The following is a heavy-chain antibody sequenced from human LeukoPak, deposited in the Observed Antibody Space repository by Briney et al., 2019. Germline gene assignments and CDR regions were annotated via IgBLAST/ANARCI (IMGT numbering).Heavy chain of an antibody. D-gene: IGHD2-2*01. Sequence: GESLMISCKGSGYRFTTYWIAWVRQMPGKGLEWMGIIYPGDSDTRYSPSFQGQVTISADESITTAYLQWSSLKASDSAIYYCARYCTNTSCVSKYGMDVWGQGTTVTVSS. CDR2: IYPGDSDT. J-gene: IGHJ6*02. CDR1: GYRFTTYW. V-gene: IGHV5-51*01. CDR3: ARYCTNTSCVSKYGMDV.